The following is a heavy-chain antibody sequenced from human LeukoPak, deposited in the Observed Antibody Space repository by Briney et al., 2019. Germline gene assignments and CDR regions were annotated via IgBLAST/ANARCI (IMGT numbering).Heavy chain of an antibody. D-gene: IGHD3-10*02. Sequence: GGSLRLSCAASRFTFSDFYMSWIRQAPGKGLEWVSHISSSGTTIYYADSVKGRFTISRDNAKNSLYLQMNSLRAEDTAVYYCAELGITMIGGVWGKGTTVTISS. CDR3: AELGITMIGGV. CDR1: RFTFSDFY. CDR2: ISSSGTTI. J-gene: IGHJ6*04. V-gene: IGHV3-11*04.